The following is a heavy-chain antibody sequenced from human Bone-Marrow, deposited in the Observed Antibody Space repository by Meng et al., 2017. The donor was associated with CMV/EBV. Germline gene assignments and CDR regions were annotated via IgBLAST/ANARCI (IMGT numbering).Heavy chain of an antibody. Sequence: GESLKISCAASGFTFSSYGMHWVRQAPGKGLEWVAFIRYDGSNKYYADSVKGRFTISRDNSKNTLSLQMNTLRAEDTAVYYCAKDRRSGGPRDFDYWGQGTLVTVSS. CDR2: IRYDGSNK. V-gene: IGHV3-30*02. J-gene: IGHJ4*02. CDR1: GFTFSSYG. CDR3: AKDRRSGGPRDFDY. D-gene: IGHD6-19*01.